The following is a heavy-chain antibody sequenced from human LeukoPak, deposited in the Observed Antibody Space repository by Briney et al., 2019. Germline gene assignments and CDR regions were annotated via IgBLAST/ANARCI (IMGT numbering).Heavy chain of an antibody. CDR3: ARALSYSYGSMDF. Sequence: GGSLRLSCAASVFTFSSYSMNWVRQAPGKGLEWVSSISSGSKYIYNADSVKGRFTISRDNAKNSLYLQMNSLRAEDTAVYYCARALSYSYGSMDFWGQGTLVIISS. D-gene: IGHD5-18*01. CDR1: VFTFSSYS. CDR2: ISSGSKYI. V-gene: IGHV3-21*01. J-gene: IGHJ4*02.